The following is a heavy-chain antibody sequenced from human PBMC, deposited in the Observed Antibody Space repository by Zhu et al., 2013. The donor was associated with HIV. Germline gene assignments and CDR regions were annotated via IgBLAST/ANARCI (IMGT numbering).Heavy chain of an antibody. Sequence: QLVQSGPEVKEPGAPVKISCKTSGFTFTNFGFNWVRQAPGQGLEWLGWISAHNGDTKSAQRVQGRLSMTTDTSTTTAYMELMSLRSDDTALYYCARGAAGVSPLNEFDYWGQGTLVTVSS. CDR1: GFTFTNFG. V-gene: IGHV1-18*01. J-gene: IGHJ4*02. CDR3: ARGAAGVSPLNEFDY. D-gene: IGHD2-15*01. CDR2: ISAHNGDT.